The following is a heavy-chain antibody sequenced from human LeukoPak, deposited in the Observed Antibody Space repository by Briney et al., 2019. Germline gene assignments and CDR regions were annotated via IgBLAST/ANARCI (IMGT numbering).Heavy chain of an antibody. V-gene: IGHV5-10-1*01. CDR3: ARQYCSGGSCYPNWFDP. CDR2: IDPSDSYT. J-gene: IGHJ5*02. CDR1: GYSFTSYW. Sequence: GESRKISCKGSGYSFTSYWISWVRQMPGKGLEWMGWIDPSDSYTNYCPSFQGHVTILADKYISTAYLMWSSLKASDTAMYYCARQYCSGGSCYPNWFDPWGEGTLVTVSS. D-gene: IGHD2-15*01.